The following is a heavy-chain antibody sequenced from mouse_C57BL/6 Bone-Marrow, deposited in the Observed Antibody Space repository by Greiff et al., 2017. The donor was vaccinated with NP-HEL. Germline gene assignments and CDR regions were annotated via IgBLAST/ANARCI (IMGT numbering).Heavy chain of an antibody. J-gene: IGHJ4*01. Sequence: EVQLQQSGPELVKPGASVKISCKASGYTFTDYYMNWVKQSHGKSLEWIGDINPNNGGTSYNQKFKGKATLTVDKSSSTAYMELRSLTSEDSAVYYCARLGITEYYAMDYWGQGTSVTVSS. CDR2: INPNNGGT. CDR1: GYTFTDYY. CDR3: ARLGITEYYAMDY. D-gene: IGHD2-4*01. V-gene: IGHV1-26*01.